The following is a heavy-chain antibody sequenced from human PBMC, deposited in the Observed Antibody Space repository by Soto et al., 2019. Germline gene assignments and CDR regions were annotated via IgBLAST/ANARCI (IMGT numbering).Heavy chain of an antibody. J-gene: IGHJ4*02. CDR2: ISYDGSNK. CDR1: GFTFSSYA. V-gene: IGHV3-30-3*01. D-gene: IGHD3-22*01. CDR3: ARDRAYYYDSSGSEPHY. Sequence: PVGSLRLSCAASGFTFSSYAMHWVRQAPGKGLEWVAVISYDGSNKYYADSVKGRSTISRDNSKNTLYLQMNSLRAEDTAVYYCARDRAYYYDSSGSEPHYWGQGTLVTVSS.